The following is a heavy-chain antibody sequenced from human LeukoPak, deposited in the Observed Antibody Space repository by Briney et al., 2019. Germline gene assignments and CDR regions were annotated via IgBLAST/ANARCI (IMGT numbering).Heavy chain of an antibody. J-gene: IGHJ4*02. CDR3: ARQLEGSWPAAPIDY. Sequence: GASVKVSCKASGYTFTGYFLHWVRQAPGQGLEWMGWINPNNGGTNSAQKFQGRVTMTRDTSISTAYMEVSRLTSDDTAVYYCARQLEGSWPAAPIDYWGQGTLVTVSS. D-gene: IGHD2-2*01. CDR1: GYTFTGYF. CDR2: INPNNGGT. V-gene: IGHV1-2*02.